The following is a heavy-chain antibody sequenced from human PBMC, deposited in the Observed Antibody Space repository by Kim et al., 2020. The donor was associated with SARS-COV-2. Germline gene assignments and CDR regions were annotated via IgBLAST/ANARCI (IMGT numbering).Heavy chain of an antibody. V-gene: IGHV3-7*03. CDR1: GFTFSNHW. Sequence: GGSLRLSCAASGFTFSNHWMNWVRQAPGKGLEWVANIKQDGSEKYYVESVRGRFSISRDNARNSLDLQMNSLRAEDTAVYYCARDFTHWGQGTLVTVSS. J-gene: IGHJ4*02. CDR3: ARDFTH. CDR2: IKQDGSEK.